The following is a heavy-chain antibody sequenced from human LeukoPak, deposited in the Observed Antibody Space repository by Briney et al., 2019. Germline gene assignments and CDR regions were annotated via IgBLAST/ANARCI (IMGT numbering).Heavy chain of an antibody. D-gene: IGHD2-2*01. CDR1: GFTVSSNY. CDR2: INSAYTT. CDR3: ARDRVYRCSSTSCWGTGFDY. Sequence: GGSLRLSCAASGFTVSSNYMNWVRQAPGKGLEWVSVINSAYTTYYADSVKGRFTISRDNFKNTLYLQMNNLRAEDTAVYYCARDRVYRCSSTSCWGTGFDYWGQGTLVTVSS. J-gene: IGHJ4*02. V-gene: IGHV3-53*01.